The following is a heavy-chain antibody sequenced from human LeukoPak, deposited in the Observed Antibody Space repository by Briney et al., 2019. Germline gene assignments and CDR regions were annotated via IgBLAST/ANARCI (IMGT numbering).Heavy chain of an antibody. J-gene: IGHJ4*02. CDR1: GFTFSSYS. Sequence: GGSLRLSCAASGFTFSSYSMNWVRQAPGKGLEWVSSISGNSIYIYYADSVKGRFTISRDNAKNSLYLQMSSLRTEDTAVYYCARTREQWQVLDYWGQGTLVTVSS. D-gene: IGHD6-19*01. CDR3: ARTREQWQVLDY. CDR2: ISGNSIYI. V-gene: IGHV3-21*01.